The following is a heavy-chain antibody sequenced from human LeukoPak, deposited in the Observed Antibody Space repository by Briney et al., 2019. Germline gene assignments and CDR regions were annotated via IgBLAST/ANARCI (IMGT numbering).Heavy chain of an antibody. CDR1: GFTFSSYA. CDR3: AKDRGGIVVVPAAAPLDY. Sequence: AGGSLRLSCAASGFTFSSYAMSWVRQAPGKGLEWVSAISGSGGSTYYADSVKGRFTISRDNSKNTLYLQMNSLRAEDTAVYYCAKDRGGIVVVPAAAPLDYWGQGTLVTVSS. V-gene: IGHV3-23*01. J-gene: IGHJ4*02. D-gene: IGHD2-2*01. CDR2: ISGSGGST.